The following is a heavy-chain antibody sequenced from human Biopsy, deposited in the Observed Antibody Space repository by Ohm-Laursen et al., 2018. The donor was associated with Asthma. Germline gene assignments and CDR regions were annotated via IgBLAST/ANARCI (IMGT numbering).Heavy chain of an antibody. D-gene: IGHD3-9*01. CDR2: INAANGNT. V-gene: IGHV1-3*01. CDR1: GYTFINYA. Sequence: EASVKVSCKASGYTFINYAIHWVRQAPGHSLEWMGWINAANGNTKYSQKFQGRLTISRDTSASTAYTDLSSLRSEDTAVYYCARTYFDFLTGQVHDAFAMWGQGTMVTVSS. CDR3: ARTYFDFLTGQVHDAFAM. J-gene: IGHJ3*02.